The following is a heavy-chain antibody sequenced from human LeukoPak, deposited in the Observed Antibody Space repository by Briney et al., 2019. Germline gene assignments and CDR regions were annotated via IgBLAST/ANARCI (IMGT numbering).Heavy chain of an antibody. CDR2: ISWNSGSI. Sequence: PGDSLRLSCAASGFTFDDYAMHWVRQAPGKGLEWVSGISWNSGSIGYADSVKGRFTISRDNAKNSLYLQMNSLRAEDAALYYCAKDSGLGEVRGVRARLSYYYYGMDVWGQGTTVTVSS. J-gene: IGHJ6*02. CDR3: AKDSGLGEVRGVRARLSYYYYGMDV. CDR1: GFTFDDYA. D-gene: IGHD3-10*01. V-gene: IGHV3-9*01.